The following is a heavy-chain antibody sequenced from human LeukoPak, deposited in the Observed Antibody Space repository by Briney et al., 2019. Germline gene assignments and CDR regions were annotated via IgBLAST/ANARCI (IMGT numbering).Heavy chain of an antibody. D-gene: IGHD3-10*01. Sequence: PGGSLTLSCAASGFQFRTYAMHWVRQAPGKGLEWLAIISYGGSSEYYADSVKGRFTVSRDNSEDTLSLQMNSLRPEDTAVYFCARGYYLDSGSFDYWGQGTLVTVSS. V-gene: IGHV3-30*01. CDR1: GFQFRTYA. CDR2: ISYGGSSE. J-gene: IGHJ4*02. CDR3: ARGYYLDSGSFDY.